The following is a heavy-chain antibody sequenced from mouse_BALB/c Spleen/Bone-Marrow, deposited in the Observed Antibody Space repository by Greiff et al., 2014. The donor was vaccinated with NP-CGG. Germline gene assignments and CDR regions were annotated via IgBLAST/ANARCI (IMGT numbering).Heavy chain of an antibody. CDR1: GYTFTSYV. J-gene: IGHJ1*01. Sequence: EVQRVESGPELVKPGASVKMSCKASGYTFTSYVMHWVKQKPGQGLEWIGNINPYNDGTKYNEKFKGKATLTSDKFSSTAYMELGSLTSEDSAVYYCARSLYGFDWYFDVWGAETTVTVSS. CDR3: ARSLYGFDWYFDV. D-gene: IGHD2-2*01. V-gene: IGHV1-14*01. CDR2: INPYNDGT.